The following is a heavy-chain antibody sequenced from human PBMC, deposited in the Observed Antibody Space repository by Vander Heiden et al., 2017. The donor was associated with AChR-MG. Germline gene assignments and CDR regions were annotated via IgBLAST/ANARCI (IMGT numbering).Heavy chain of an antibody. V-gene: IGHV4-30-4*01. Sequence: QVQLQESGPGLVKHSQTLSLTCTVSGGSISSGDYYWSWIRQPPGKGLEWIGYIYYSGSTYYNPSLKSRVTISVDTSKNQFSLKLSSVTAADTAVYYCGYSGSYSEAFDIWGQGTMVTVSS. CDR2: IYYSGST. CDR3: GYSGSYSEAFDI. CDR1: GGSISSGDYY. D-gene: IGHD1-26*01. J-gene: IGHJ3*02.